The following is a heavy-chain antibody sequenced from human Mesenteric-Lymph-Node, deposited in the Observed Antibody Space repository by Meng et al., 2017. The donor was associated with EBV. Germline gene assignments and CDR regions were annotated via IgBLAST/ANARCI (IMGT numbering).Heavy chain of an antibody. CDR3: ASGVPGD. V-gene: IGHV4-4*02. Sequence: QVVLRPSGPSPAKPSGTLSLAYDVSGVTISRTNWWSRVRQAPGKGLGWIGEIYHTRSTNYNPSLKSRVAISIDESKNQFSLNLTSVTAADTAVYYCASGVPGDWGQGTLVTVSS. CDR2: IYHTRST. D-gene: IGHD1-1*01. J-gene: IGHJ4*02. CDR1: GVTISRTNW.